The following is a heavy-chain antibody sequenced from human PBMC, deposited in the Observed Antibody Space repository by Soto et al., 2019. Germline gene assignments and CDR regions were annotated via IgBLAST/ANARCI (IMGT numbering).Heavy chain of an antibody. CDR3: ARAPLYYYGMDV. CDR1: GFTFSSYW. CDR2: INSDGSST. J-gene: IGHJ6*02. V-gene: IGHV3-74*01. Sequence: LRLSCAASGFTFSSYWMHWVRQAPGKGLVWVSRINSDGSSTSYADSVKGRFTISRDNAKNTLYLQMNSLRAEDTAVYYCARAPLYYYGMDVWGQGTTVTVSS.